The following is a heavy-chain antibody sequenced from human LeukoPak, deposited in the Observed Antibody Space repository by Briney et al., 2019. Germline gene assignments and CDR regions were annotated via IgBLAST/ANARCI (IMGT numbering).Heavy chain of an antibody. CDR3: STGDFGNGMAV. Sequence: TGGSLRLSCAASGFTFNSYIMNWVRQAPGKGLEWVSSISSSSSYIFYADSVKGRFTISRDNAKNSLYLQMSSLRAEDTALYYCSTGDFGNGMAVWGQGTTVTVSS. CDR2: ISSSSSYI. V-gene: IGHV3-21*01. J-gene: IGHJ6*02. D-gene: IGHD3-10*01. CDR1: GFTFNSYI.